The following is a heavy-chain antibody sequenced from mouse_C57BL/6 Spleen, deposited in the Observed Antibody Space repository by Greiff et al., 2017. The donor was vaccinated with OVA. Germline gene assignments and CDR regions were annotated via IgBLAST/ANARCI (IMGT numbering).Heavy chain of an antibody. Sequence: EVKLMESGEGLVKPGGSLKLSCAASGFTFSSYAMSWVRQTPEKRLEWVAYISSGGDYIYYADTVKGRFTISRDNARNTLYLQMSSLKSEDTAMYYWTRGGGGSWFAYWGQGTLVTVSA. CDR2: ISSGGDYI. CDR1: GFTFSSYA. CDR3: TRGGGGSWFAY. J-gene: IGHJ3*01. V-gene: IGHV5-9-1*02.